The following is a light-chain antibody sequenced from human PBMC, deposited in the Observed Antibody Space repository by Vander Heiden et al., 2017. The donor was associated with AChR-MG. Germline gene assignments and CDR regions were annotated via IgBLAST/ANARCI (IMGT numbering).Light chain of an antibody. CDR1: SSDGGGYYS. J-gene: IGLJ2*01. CDR3: CSYAGSYTEV. Sequence: QSALTQPRSVSGFPGQSVTISCTGTSSDGGGYYSVSRYHKHPGKAPKLMIYDVSKRPSGVPDRFSGSKSGNTASLTISGLQAEDEADYYCCSYAGSYTEVFGGGTKLTVL. CDR2: DVS. V-gene: IGLV2-11*01.